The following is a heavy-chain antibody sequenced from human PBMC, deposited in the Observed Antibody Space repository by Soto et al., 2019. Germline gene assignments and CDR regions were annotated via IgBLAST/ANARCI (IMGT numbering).Heavy chain of an antibody. Sequence: GGSLRLSCAASGLTFSSYGMHWVRQAPGKGLEWVAVIWYDGSNKYYADSVKGRFTISRDNSKNTLYLQMNSLRAEDTAVYYCARDRVVAATAYYYYYGMDVWGQGTTVTVSS. CDR2: IWYDGSNK. V-gene: IGHV3-33*01. CDR3: ARDRVVAATAYYYYYGMDV. J-gene: IGHJ6*02. CDR1: GLTFSSYG. D-gene: IGHD2-15*01.